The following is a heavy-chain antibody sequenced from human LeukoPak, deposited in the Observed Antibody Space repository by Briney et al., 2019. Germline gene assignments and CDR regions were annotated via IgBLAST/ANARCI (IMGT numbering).Heavy chain of an antibody. CDR3: AKDHYYDSSGYSSSFDY. J-gene: IGHJ4*02. Sequence: GGSLRLSCAASGFTFSSYWMSWVRQAPGKGLEWVSGISWNSGSIGYADSVKGRFTISRDNAKNSLYLQMNSLRAEDTALYYCAKDHYYDSSGYSSSFDYWGQGTLVTVSS. V-gene: IGHV3-9*01. D-gene: IGHD3-22*01. CDR2: ISWNSGSI. CDR1: GFTFSSYW.